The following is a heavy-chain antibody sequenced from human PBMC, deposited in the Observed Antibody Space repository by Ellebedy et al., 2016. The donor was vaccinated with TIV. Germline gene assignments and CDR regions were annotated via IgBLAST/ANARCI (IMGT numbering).Heavy chain of an antibody. CDR1: GGSISGSSYY. V-gene: IGHV4-31*03. D-gene: IGHD5-24*01. CDR3: ARGRWLQPYFDY. CDR2: IDYTAST. J-gene: IGHJ4*02. Sequence: LRLSCTVSGGSISGSSYYWGWIRQHPGKGLEWIGYIDYTASTYYNPSLKSRLIISVDTSKNQFSLKLTPVTAADTAVYYCARGRWLQPYFDYWGQGTPVTVSS.